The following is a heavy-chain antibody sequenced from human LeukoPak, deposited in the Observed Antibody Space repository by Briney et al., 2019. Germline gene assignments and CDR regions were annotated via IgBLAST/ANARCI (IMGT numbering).Heavy chain of an antibody. Sequence: GGSLRLSCVASGLAFSGDAMNWVRQAPGKGLEWVSGISGSGGSTYYADFVKGRFTIYRDNSKNTLYLEMNSLIAEDTATYYCAKTAKGSLPAYYYDSWGQGTLVTVSS. D-gene: IGHD3-10*01. CDR3: AKTAKGSLPAYYYDS. J-gene: IGHJ5*01. V-gene: IGHV3-23*01. CDR1: GLAFSGDA. CDR2: ISGSGGST.